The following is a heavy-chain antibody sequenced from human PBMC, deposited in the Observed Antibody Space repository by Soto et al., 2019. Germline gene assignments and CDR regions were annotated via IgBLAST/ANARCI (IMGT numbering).Heavy chain of an antibody. CDR3: ARGHFDSSGYSNPVDP. CDR2: IHDSGST. Sequence: QVQLQESGPGLVKPSETLSLTCAVSGGSISGYYWSWIRQPPGKGLEWIGYIHDSGSTSCTHSLKRRVTMSEDTSNNHFSLKLSSVTAADTAVSHCARGHFDSSGYSNPVDPWGPGTLVTVSS. D-gene: IGHD3-22*01. J-gene: IGHJ5*02. V-gene: IGHV4-59*01. CDR1: GGSISGYY.